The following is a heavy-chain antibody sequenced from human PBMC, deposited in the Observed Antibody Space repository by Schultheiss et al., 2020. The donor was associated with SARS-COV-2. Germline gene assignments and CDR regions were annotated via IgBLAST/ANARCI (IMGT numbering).Heavy chain of an antibody. D-gene: IGHD6-13*01. CDR1: GFTFSSYA. CDR2: ISYDGSNE. Sequence: GGSLRLSCAASGFTFSSYAMHWVRQAPGKGLEWVAVISYDGSNEDYADSVKGRFTISRDNSKNTLCLQMNSLRIEDTAVYYCARGVLAAAGTSTSLGYWGQGTLVTVSS. V-gene: IGHV3-30*01. J-gene: IGHJ4*02. CDR3: ARGVLAAAGTSTSLGY.